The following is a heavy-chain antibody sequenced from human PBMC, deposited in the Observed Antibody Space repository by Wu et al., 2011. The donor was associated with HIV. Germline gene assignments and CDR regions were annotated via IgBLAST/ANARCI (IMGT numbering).Heavy chain of an antibody. Sequence: QVQLVQSGAEVKKPGASVKVSCKASGYTFTAYYMHWLRQAPGQGLEWMGWINPHSGGTNYAQKFQGRVTLTRDTSTSTVYMELNGLKSDDTGMYYCARGVQQPLQDVWGQGTQVTVSS. V-gene: IGHV1-2*02. CDR3: ARGVQQPLQDV. CDR1: GYTFTAYY. J-gene: IGHJ1*01. D-gene: IGHD1-1*01. CDR2: INPHSGGT.